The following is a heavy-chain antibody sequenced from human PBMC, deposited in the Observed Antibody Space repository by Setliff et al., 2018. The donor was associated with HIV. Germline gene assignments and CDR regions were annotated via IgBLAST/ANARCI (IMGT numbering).Heavy chain of an antibody. V-gene: IGHV3-74*03. CDR2: ISNDNIPSSDRSIT. CDR3: AGENVDIVATTKAIDF. D-gene: IGHD5-12*01. J-gene: IGHJ4*02. Sequence: GSGFTFSNYWIHWVRQVPGKGLAWVSRISNDNIPSSDRSITAYVDSVKGRFTISRDNAKNTVYLQMNSLRAEDTAVYYCAGENVDIVATTKAIDFWGQGTLVTVSS. CDR1: GFTFSNYW.